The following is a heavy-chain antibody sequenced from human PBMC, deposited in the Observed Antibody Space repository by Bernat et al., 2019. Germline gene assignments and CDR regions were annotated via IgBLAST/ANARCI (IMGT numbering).Heavy chain of an antibody. J-gene: IGHJ4*02. CDR1: GGSISSSNYY. Sequence: QLQLQESGPGLVKPSETLSLTCTVSGGSISSSNYYWGWIRQPPGKGLEWIGNIYYSGSTYYNPSLNSRVTISVNTSKKQFSLKMSSVTAAETAVYYCARAHRPVVILGGYYFDYWGQGTLVTVSS. V-gene: IGHV4-39*01. D-gene: IGHD3-16*01. CDR3: ARAHRPVVILGGYYFDY. CDR2: IYYSGST.